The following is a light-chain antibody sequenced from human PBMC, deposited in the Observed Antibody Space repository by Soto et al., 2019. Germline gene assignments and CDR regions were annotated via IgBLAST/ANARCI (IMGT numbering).Light chain of an antibody. Sequence: DLQMTQFPSSLSASVGDRVTITCRASQGIRNDLGWYQQKPGKAPKRLIYAASSLQSGVPSRFSGSGSGTEFTLAISSPQPEDSATFYCLQHSTYPLTFGQGTKVEIK. CDR2: AAS. V-gene: IGKV1-17*01. J-gene: IGKJ1*01. CDR1: QGIRND. CDR3: LQHSTYPLT.